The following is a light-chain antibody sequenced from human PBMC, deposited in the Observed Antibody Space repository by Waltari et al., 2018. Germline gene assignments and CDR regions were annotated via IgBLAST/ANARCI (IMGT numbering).Light chain of an antibody. CDR1: GLPNPS. V-gene: IGLV3-10*01. CDR3: SSKDTDGGRQGK. CDR2: DDN. Sequence: YDLTQPPSVSVSPGQPAAITCSGDGLPNPSTFWYQHKSGQAPVLVMYDDNKRPAGIQGGCSGCSAGKVATWTVVGAQEDDAADCYCSSKDTDGGRQGKIGGGTKRTVL. J-gene: IGLJ2*01.